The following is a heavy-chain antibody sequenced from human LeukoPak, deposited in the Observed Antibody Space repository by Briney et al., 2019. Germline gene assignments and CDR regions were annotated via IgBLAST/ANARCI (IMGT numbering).Heavy chain of an antibody. V-gene: IGHV3-30*18. Sequence: PGGSLRLSCAASGFTFSDYYMSWIRQAPGKGLEWVAVISYDGSNKYYADSVKGRFTISRDNSKNTLYLQMNSLRAEDTAVYYCAKDLATVTGNFDYWGQGTLVTVSS. CDR2: ISYDGSNK. J-gene: IGHJ4*02. D-gene: IGHD4-17*01. CDR1: GFTFSDYY. CDR3: AKDLATVTGNFDY.